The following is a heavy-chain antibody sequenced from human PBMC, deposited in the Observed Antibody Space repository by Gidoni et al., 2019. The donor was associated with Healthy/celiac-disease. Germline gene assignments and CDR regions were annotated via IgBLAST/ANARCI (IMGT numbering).Heavy chain of an antibody. CDR3: ARVSWGKPRSRGNFDY. D-gene: IGHD3-16*01. CDR2: IYYSGSP. Sequence: QVQLQESGPGLVKPSETLSLTCTVSGGSLSSYSWSWIRQPPGKGLEWIGYIYYSGSPNYNPSLKSRVTISVDTSKNQFSLKLSSVTAADTAVYYCARVSWGKPRSRGNFDYWGQGTLVTVSS. J-gene: IGHJ4*02. V-gene: IGHV4-59*01. CDR1: GGSLSSYS.